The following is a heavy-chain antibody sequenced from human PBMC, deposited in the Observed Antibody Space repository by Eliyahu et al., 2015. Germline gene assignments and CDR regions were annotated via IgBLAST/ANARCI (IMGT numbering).Heavy chain of an antibody. V-gene: IGHV4-34*01. CDR3: ARGFVVVTATPTFDY. J-gene: IGHJ4*02. CDR2: INHSGST. Sequence: QVQLQQWGAGLLKPSETLSLTCAVYGGSFXGYYWSWIRQPPGKGLEWIGEINHSGSTNYNPSLKSRVTISVDTSKNQFSLKLSSVTAADTAVYYCARGFVVVTATPTFDYWGQGTLVTVSS. CDR1: GGSFXGYY. D-gene: IGHD2-21*02.